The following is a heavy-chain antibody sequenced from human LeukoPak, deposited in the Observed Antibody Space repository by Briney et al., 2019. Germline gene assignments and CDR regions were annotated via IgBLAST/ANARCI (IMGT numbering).Heavy chain of an antibody. CDR2: INHSGGT. Sequence: PSETLSLTCAVYDGSFNVYYWTWIRQSPAKGLEWIGEINHSGGTMYNPSLKSRVTMSVDTSKSQFSLKLTSVTAADMAVYYCTRRAYTYDSYFFDHWGLGTLVTVSS. D-gene: IGHD5-18*01. J-gene: IGHJ4*02. CDR1: DGSFNVYY. CDR3: TRRAYTYDSYFFDH. V-gene: IGHV4-34*01.